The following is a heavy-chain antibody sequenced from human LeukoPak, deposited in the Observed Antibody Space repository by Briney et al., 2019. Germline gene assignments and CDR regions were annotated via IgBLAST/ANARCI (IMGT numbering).Heavy chain of an antibody. J-gene: IGHJ4*02. CDR2: ISGSGGST. CDR3: AKDRYPYDSSGYYNY. D-gene: IGHD3-22*01. CDR1: GFTFSSYA. V-gene: IGHV3-23*01. Sequence: GGSLRLSCAASGFTFSSYAMSWVRQAPGKGLEWVSAISGSGGSTHYADSVKGRFTISRDNSKNTLYLQMNSLRAEDTAVYYCAKDRYPYDSSGYYNYWGQGTLVTVSS.